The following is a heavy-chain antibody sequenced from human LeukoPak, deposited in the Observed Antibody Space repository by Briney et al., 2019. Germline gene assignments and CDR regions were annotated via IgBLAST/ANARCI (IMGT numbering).Heavy chain of an antibody. CDR1: GFTFSSYG. V-gene: IGHV3-30*02. Sequence: PGGSLRLSCAASGFTFSSYGMHWVRQAPGKGLEWVAFIRYDGSNKYYADSVKGRFTISRDNSKNTLYLHVNSLRAEDTVVYYCARWGSYQLLTILYYYYYYMDVWGKGTTVTISS. CDR3: ARWGSYQLLTILYYYYYYMDV. D-gene: IGHD2-2*01. J-gene: IGHJ6*03. CDR2: IRYDGSNK.